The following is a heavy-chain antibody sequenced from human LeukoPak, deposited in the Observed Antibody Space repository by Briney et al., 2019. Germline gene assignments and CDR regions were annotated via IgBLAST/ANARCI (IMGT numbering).Heavy chain of an antibody. CDR3: ARGRYCSSTSCYGLSNYYYYYYMDV. Sequence: SETLSLTCAVYGGSFSGYYWSWIRQPPGKGLEWIGYIYYSGSTNYNPSLKSRVTISVDTSKNQFSLKLSSVTAADTAVYYCARGRYCSSTSCYGLSNYYYYYYMDVWGKGTTVTVSS. J-gene: IGHJ6*03. V-gene: IGHV4-59*01. D-gene: IGHD2-2*01. CDR2: IYYSGST. CDR1: GGSFSGYY.